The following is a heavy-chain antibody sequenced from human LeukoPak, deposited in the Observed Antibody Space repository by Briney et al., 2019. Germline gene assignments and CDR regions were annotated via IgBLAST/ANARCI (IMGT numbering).Heavy chain of an antibody. J-gene: IGHJ3*02. CDR2: ISAYNGNT. CDR3: ARVPTKTRAFDI. CDR1: GYTFTSYG. V-gene: IGHV1-18*01. Sequence: ASVKVSCTASGYTFTSYGISWVRQAPGQGLEWMGWISAYNGNTNYAQTLQGRVTMTTDTSTSTAYMELRSLRSDDTAVYYCARVPTKTRAFDIWGQGTMVTVSS.